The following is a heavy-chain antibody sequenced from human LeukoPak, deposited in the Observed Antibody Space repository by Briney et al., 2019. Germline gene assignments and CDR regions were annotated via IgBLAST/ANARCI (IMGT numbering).Heavy chain of an antibody. D-gene: IGHD4-17*01. CDR3: ANYGDYYYFYY. J-gene: IGHJ4*02. V-gene: IGHV3-30*18. Sequence: GRSLRLSCAASGFTFSSYGMHWVRQAPGKGLEGVAVISYDGSNKYSADSVKGRFTISRDNSKNTLYLQMNSLRAEDTAVYYCANYGDYYYFYYWGQGTLVTVSS. CDR1: GFTFSSYG. CDR2: ISYDGSNK.